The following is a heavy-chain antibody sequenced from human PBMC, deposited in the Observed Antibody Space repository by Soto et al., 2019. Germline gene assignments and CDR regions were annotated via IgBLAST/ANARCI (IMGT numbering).Heavy chain of an antibody. CDR1: GFTFSDHY. CDR3: ARASVGTYYFDY. J-gene: IGHJ4*02. CDR2: TRDKTNSYTT. Sequence: EVQLVESGGGLVQPGGSLRLSCAASGFTFSDHYMDWVRQAPGKGLEWVGRTRDKTNSYTTEYAASVKGRFTISRDDSKSLLYLHMNSLKTEDTAVYYCARASVGTYYFDYWGQGTLVTVSS. V-gene: IGHV3-72*01. D-gene: IGHD1-26*01.